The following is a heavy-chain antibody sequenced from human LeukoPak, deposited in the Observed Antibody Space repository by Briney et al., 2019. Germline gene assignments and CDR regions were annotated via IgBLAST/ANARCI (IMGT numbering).Heavy chain of an antibody. Sequence: PGGSLRLSCAASGFTVTGTFMSWVRQAPGKGLEWVSVLYSGGDTYYADSVMGRFTISRDDSKNTLYLQMNSLRAEDTAIYYCARGGVEDWFDPWGQGTLVTVSS. CDR2: LYSGGDT. CDR1: GFTVTGTF. D-gene: IGHD5-24*01. CDR3: ARGGVEDWFDP. J-gene: IGHJ5*02. V-gene: IGHV3-53*01.